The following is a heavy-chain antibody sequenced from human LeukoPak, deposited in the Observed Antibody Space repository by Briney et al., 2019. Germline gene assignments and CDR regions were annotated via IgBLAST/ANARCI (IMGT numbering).Heavy chain of an antibody. V-gene: IGHV3-23*01. Sequence: GRSLRLSCAPSGLTFISYAMSSVRHAPGKGLQWVSGISGSGSRTYYAASVKGRFTISRDNTKNTLYLQMNSLRAEDTAIYYCAKDFGSGSGTYYYFDFWGRGTLVTVSS. CDR3: AKDFGSGSGTYYYFDF. D-gene: IGHD1-26*01. J-gene: IGHJ4*02. CDR1: GLTFISYA. CDR2: ISGSGSRT.